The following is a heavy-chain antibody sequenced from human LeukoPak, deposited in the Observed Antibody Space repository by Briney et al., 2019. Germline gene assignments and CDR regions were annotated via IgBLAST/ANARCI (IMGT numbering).Heavy chain of an antibody. D-gene: IGHD3-10*01. J-gene: IGHJ4*02. CDR3: ARGLYYYGSGRRKYYFDY. V-gene: IGHV4-59*02. CDR1: GASVSSYY. Sequence: SETLSLTCTVSGASVSSYYWTWIRQPPGKGLGCIGYIYYSGTTNYNPSLKSLVTISLDTSKNQFSLKLSSVTAADTAVYYCARGLYYYGSGRRKYYFDYWGQGTLVTVSS. CDR2: IYYSGTT.